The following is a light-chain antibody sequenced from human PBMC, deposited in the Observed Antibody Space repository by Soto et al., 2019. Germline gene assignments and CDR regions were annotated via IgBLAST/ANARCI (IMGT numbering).Light chain of an antibody. V-gene: IGKV3-20*01. Sequence: EIVLTQSPGTLSLSPGERATLSCRASQSVSSSYLAWYQQKPGQAPWLLIYGASSRATGIPDRFSGSGSGTDFTLTISRLEPEDFAVYYCQQYGSSPLFGPGTKVDIK. CDR1: QSVSSSY. CDR2: GAS. CDR3: QQYGSSPL. J-gene: IGKJ3*01.